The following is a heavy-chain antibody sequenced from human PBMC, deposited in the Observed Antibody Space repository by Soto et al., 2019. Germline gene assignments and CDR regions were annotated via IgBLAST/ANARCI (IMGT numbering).Heavy chain of an antibody. CDR2: ISWDSGSI. V-gene: IGHV3-9*01. CDR3: AKVLTNFGVVIMNDAFDI. D-gene: IGHD3-3*01. Sequence: EVQLVESGGGLVQPGRSLRLSCAASGFTFDDYAMHWVRQAPGKGLEWVSGISWDSGSIGYADSVKGRFTISRDNAKNSLYLQMNSLRAEDTALYYCAKVLTNFGVVIMNDAFDIWGQGTMVTVSS. J-gene: IGHJ3*02. CDR1: GFTFDDYA.